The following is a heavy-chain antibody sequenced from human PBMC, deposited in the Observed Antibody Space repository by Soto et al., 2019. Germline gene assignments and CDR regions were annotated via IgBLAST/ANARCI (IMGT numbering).Heavy chain of an antibody. J-gene: IGHJ5*02. CDR2: IVVGTGNT. D-gene: IGHD1-1*01. V-gene: IGHV1-58*02. CDR1: GFNFGSSA. Sequence: SVKVSCKASGFNFGSSAIQWVRQARGHRLEWIGWIVVGTGNTNYAQKFQERVTITRDMSTSTAYMELSSLISEDTAVYYCAADSLPTERYIWVDPWGLGTLVTVSS. CDR3: AADSLPTERYIWVDP.